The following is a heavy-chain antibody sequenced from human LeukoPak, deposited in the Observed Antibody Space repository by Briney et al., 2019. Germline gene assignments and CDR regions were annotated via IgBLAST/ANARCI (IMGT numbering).Heavy chain of an antibody. D-gene: IGHD6-13*01. V-gene: IGHV1-18*01. CDR3: ARDPRIAAPGTRVGGFDY. CDR1: GYTFRSFG. Sequence: ASVKVSCKASGYTFRSFGISWVRQAPGQGLEWMGWISAYNGNTDYAQKIQGRVTMTTDTSTKTAYMELRSLRSDDTAVYYCARDPRIAAPGTRVGGFDYWGQGTQVTVSS. J-gene: IGHJ4*02. CDR2: ISAYNGNT.